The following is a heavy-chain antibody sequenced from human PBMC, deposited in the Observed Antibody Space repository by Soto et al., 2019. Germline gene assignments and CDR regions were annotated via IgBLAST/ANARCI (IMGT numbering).Heavy chain of an antibody. CDR3: AKGGGDFWSGYYLDY. CDR1: GFTFSSYA. CDR2: ISGSGGST. Sequence: GGSLRLSCAASGFTFSSYAMSWVRQAPGKGLEWVSAISGSGGSTYYADSVKGRFTTSRDNSKNTLYLQMNSLRAEDTAVYYCAKGGGDFWSGYYLDYWGQGTLVTVSS. J-gene: IGHJ4*02. V-gene: IGHV3-23*01. D-gene: IGHD3-3*01.